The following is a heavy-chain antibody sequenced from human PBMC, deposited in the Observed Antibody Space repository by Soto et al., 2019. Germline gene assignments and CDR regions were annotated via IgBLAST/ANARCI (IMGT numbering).Heavy chain of an antibody. V-gene: IGHV3-9*01. CDR2: ISWNGGSI. Sequence: DVQLVESGGGLVQPGRSLRLSCAASGFTFDDYAMQWVRQAPGKGLEWVSGISWNGGSIGYADSVKGRFTISRDNAKNSLYLQMTSLRAEHTALYYCAKDRYYDSRGNLDYWGQGTLVTVSS. CDR1: GFTFDDYA. D-gene: IGHD3-22*01. CDR3: AKDRYYDSRGNLDY. J-gene: IGHJ4*02.